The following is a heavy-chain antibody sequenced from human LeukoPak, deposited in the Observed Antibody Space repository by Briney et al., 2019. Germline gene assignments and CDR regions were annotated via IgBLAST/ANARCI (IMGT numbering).Heavy chain of an antibody. J-gene: IGHJ3*02. V-gene: IGHV3-23*01. CDR2: ISGSGGST. Sequence: GGSLRLSCAASGFTFTSYGVTWVRQAPGKGLEWVSFISGSGGSTYYADSVKGRFTISRDNSKNTLDLQMNSLRAEDTAVYYCAKIRFGEFDAFDIWGQGTMVNVSS. CDR1: GFTFTSYG. D-gene: IGHD3-10*01. CDR3: AKIRFGEFDAFDI.